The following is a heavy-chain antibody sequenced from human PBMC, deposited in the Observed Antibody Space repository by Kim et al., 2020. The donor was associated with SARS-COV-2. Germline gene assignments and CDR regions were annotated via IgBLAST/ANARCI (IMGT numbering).Heavy chain of an antibody. D-gene: IGHD2-2*01. V-gene: IGHV1-18*01. CDR3: ARDTVVVPAAFDY. Sequence: YAQKLQGRVTMTTATSTSTAYMELRSLRSDDTAVYYCARDTVVVPAAFDYWGQGTLVTVSS. J-gene: IGHJ4*02.